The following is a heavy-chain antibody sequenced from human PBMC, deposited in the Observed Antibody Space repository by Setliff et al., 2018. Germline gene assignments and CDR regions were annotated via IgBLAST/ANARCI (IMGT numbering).Heavy chain of an antibody. J-gene: IGHJ5*02. CDR2: IYYSGST. V-gene: IGHV4-31*11. Sequence: SETLSLTCGVYGGSLSDYYWSWIRQHSGKGLEWIGYIYYSGSTYYDPSLKSRVTISVDTSKTQFSLKLSSVTAADTAVYYCARGRYWFAPNWFDPWGQGTLVTVSS. CDR3: ARGRYWFAPNWFDP. D-gene: IGHD2-21*01. CDR1: GGSLSDYY.